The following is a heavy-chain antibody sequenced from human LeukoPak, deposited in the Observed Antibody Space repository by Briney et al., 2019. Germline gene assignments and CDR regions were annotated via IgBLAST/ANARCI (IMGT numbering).Heavy chain of an antibody. J-gene: IGHJ4*02. CDR2: ISPYNGNT. V-gene: IGHV1-18*01. D-gene: IGHD3-22*01. Sequence: GASVKVSCRASGYTFTSYGISWVRQAPGQGLEWMGWISPYNGNTKYAQKFQGRVTVTTDTSTSTAYMELRSLRSDDTAVYYCASGYYSDGSGYSPADYWGQGTLVTVSS. CDR1: GYTFTSYG. CDR3: ASGYYSDGSGYSPADY.